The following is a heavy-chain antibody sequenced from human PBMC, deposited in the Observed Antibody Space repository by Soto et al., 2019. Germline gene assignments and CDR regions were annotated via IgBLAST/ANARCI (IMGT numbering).Heavy chain of an antibody. J-gene: IGHJ4*02. D-gene: IGHD3-16*01. Sequence: EVQVLESGGTLVQPGGSLRLSCAASGFTFSSCAMSWVRQAPGKGLEWVSGIGGSGGSTYYADSVKGRFTISRDNSINTLYLQMNSLRAEDTAIYYCAKVMSGTTFGKRPFDSWGQGTLVTVSS. CDR3: AKVMSGTTFGKRPFDS. V-gene: IGHV3-23*01. CDR2: IGGSGGST. CDR1: GFTFSSCA.